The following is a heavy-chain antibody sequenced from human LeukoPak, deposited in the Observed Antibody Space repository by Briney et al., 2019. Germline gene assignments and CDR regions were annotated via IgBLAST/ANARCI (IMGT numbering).Heavy chain of an antibody. CDR2: INHSGST. CDR3: ARGGVSSSPYY. D-gene: IGHD6-13*01. J-gene: IGHJ4*02. Sequence: SETLSLTCAVYGGSFSGYYWSWIRQPPGKGLEWIGEINHSGSTNYNPSLKSRVTISVDTSKNQFSLKLSSVTAADTAVYYCARGGVSSSPYYWGQGTLVTVSS. V-gene: IGHV4-34*01. CDR1: GGSFSGYY.